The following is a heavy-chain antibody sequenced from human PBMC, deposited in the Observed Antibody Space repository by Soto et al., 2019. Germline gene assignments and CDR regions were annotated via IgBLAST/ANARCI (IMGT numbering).Heavy chain of an antibody. CDR2: ISYSGST. CDR1: GGSFSGYY. J-gene: IGHJ4*02. CDR3: ASRNYYDSSGYYKC. V-gene: IGHV4-34*01. Sequence: PSETLSLTCAVYGGSFSGYYWTWIRQSPGKGLEWIGQISYSGSTNYNPSLKSRVTISVDTSKNQFSLKLSSVTAADTAVYYCASRNYYDSSGYYKCWGQGTLVTVSS. D-gene: IGHD3-22*01.